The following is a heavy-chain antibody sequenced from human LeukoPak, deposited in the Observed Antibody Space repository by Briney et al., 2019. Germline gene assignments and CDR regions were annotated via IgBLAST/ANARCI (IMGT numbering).Heavy chain of an antibody. J-gene: IGHJ6*03. D-gene: IGHD3-9*01. CDR1: GFTFSDYY. CDR2: ISSSGSTI. CDR3: ARDQPQTYYDILTGYYYYYYMDV. Sequence: GGSLRLSCAASGFTFSDYYMSWIRQAPGKGLEWVSYISSSGSTIYYADSVKGRFTISRDNVKNSLYLQMNSLRAEDTAVYYCARDQPQTYYDILTGYYYYYYMDVWGKGTTVTVSS. V-gene: IGHV3-11*01.